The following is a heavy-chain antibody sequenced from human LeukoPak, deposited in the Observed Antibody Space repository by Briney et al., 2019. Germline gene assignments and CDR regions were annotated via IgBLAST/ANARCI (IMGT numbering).Heavy chain of an antibody. CDR1: HGSINSYY. Sequence: SETLSLTCTVSHGSINSYYWSWIRQPPGKGLEWIGYIYYSGSTNYNPSLESRVTMSVDTSKKQFSLKLSSVTAADTAVYYCHGHSSGWDGFWGQGTLVTVSS. J-gene: IGHJ4*02. CDR3: HGHSSGWDGF. CDR2: IYYSGST. V-gene: IGHV4-59*08. D-gene: IGHD6-19*01.